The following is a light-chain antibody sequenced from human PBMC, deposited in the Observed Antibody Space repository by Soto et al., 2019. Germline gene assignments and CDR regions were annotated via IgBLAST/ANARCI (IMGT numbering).Light chain of an antibody. J-gene: IGLJ3*02. CDR1: SGHSSYA. V-gene: IGLV4-69*01. CDR3: QTWGTGLLV. Sequence: QLVLTQSPSASASLGASVKLTCTLSSGHSSYAIAWHQQQREKGPRYLMKLNSDGSHSKGDGIPDRFSGSSSGAERYLTISSLQSEDEADYYCQTWGTGLLVFGGGTKLTVL. CDR2: LNSDGSH.